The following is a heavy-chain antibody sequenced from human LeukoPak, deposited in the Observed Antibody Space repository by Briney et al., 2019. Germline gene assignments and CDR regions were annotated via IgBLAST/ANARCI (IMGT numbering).Heavy chain of an antibody. CDR3: ARVAGNCGGDCYRLVY. D-gene: IGHD2-21*01. V-gene: IGHV1-8*01. CDR1: GYTFTTYD. CDR2: MNPNSGNT. J-gene: IGHJ4*02. Sequence: ASVKVSCKASGYTFTTYDINWVRQATGQGLECMAWMNPNSGNTGYAQKFKGRVTMTRNTSISTAYMELSSLRSEDTAVYYCARVAGNCGGDCYRLVYWGQGTLVTVAS.